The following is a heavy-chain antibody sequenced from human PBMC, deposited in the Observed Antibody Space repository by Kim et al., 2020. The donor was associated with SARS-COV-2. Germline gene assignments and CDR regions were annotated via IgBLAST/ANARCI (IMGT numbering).Heavy chain of an antibody. D-gene: IGHD3-10*02. CDR3: TTKYVHTPALLYYYYYSGMDV. CDR2: IKSKTDGGTT. Sequence: GGSLRLSCAASGFTFSNSRMSWVRQAPGKGLEWVGCIKSKTDGGTTDYAAPVKGRFTISRDDSKNTLNLQMNSLKTEDTAVYYCTTKYVHTPALLYYYYYSGMDVWGKGTTVTVSS. V-gene: IGHV3-15*01. J-gene: IGHJ6*04. CDR1: GFTFSNSR.